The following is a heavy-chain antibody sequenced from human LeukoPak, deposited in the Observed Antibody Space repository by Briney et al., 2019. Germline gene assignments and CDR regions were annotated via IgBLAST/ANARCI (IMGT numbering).Heavy chain of an antibody. Sequence: HPGGSLRLSCAASGFTVSSNYMSWVRQAPGKGLEWVSVIYSGGSTYYADSVKGRFTISRDNSKNTLYLQMNSLRAEDTAVYYCARVPYGDYTPYYYYGMDVWGQGTTVTVSS. CDR3: ARVPYGDYTPYYYYGMDV. V-gene: IGHV3-66*01. CDR2: IYSGGST. J-gene: IGHJ6*02. CDR1: GFTVSSNY. D-gene: IGHD4-17*01.